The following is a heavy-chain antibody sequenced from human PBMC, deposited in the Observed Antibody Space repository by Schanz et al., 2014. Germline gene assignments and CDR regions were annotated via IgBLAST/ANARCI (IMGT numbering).Heavy chain of an antibody. Sequence: QVHLVQSGAEVKEPGSSVKVSCKPSGGTFVTFFFTWVRQAPGQGPQWMGRISPLLGVANYAQEFQGRLTITADTSTSTAYMELSSLRSEDTAVFYCAKDRGADYGDYGFAFDIWGQGTMVTVSS. CDR3: AKDRGADYGDYGFAFDI. CDR2: ISPLLGVA. V-gene: IGHV1-69*04. D-gene: IGHD4-17*01. J-gene: IGHJ3*02. CDR1: GGTFVTFF.